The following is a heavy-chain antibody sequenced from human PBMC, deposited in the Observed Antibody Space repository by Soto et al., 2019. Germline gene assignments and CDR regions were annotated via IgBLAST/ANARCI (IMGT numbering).Heavy chain of an antibody. CDR2: IYYSGST. Sequence: QVQLQESGPGLVKPSQTLSLTCTVSGGSISSGGYYWSWIRQHPGKGLEWIGYIYYSGSTYYNPSLKSRVTISVDTSKHQFSLKLSSVTAADTAVYYCARGMGYYDSSGYYYSVRYSPNRPPQNFCFDYWGQGTLVTVSS. D-gene: IGHD3-22*01. CDR3: ARGMGYYDSSGYYYSVRYSPNRPPQNFCFDY. CDR1: GGSISSGGYY. V-gene: IGHV4-31*03. J-gene: IGHJ4*02.